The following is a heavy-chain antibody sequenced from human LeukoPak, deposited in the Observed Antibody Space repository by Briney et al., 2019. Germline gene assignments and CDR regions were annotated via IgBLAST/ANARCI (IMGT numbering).Heavy chain of an antibody. Sequence: GGSLRLSCAASGFTFSSYAMSWVRQAPGKGLEWVSAISGSGGSTYYADSVKGRFTISRDNSKNTLYLQTNSLRAEDTAVYYCAKDRPKIGYCSSTSCADYYYYGMDVWGQGTTVTVSS. J-gene: IGHJ6*02. D-gene: IGHD2-2*01. CDR3: AKDRPKIGYCSSTSCADYYYYGMDV. CDR2: ISGSGGST. CDR1: GFTFSSYA. V-gene: IGHV3-23*01.